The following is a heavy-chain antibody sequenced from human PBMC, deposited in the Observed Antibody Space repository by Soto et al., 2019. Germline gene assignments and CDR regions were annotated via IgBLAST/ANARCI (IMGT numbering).Heavy chain of an antibody. Sequence: GGSLRLSCAASGFTFSSYWMHWVRQAPGKGLVWVSRINSDGSSTSYADSVKGRFTISRDNAKNTLYLQMNSLRAEDTAVYYCARAAKAPNYDIFTGYYPDNWFDPWGQGTLVTVSS. D-gene: IGHD3-9*01. CDR2: INSDGSST. CDR1: GFTFSSYW. V-gene: IGHV3-74*01. J-gene: IGHJ5*02. CDR3: ARAAKAPNYDIFTGYYPDNWFDP.